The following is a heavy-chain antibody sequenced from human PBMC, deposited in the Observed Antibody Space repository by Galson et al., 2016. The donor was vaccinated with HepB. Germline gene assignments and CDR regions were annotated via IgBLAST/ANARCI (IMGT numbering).Heavy chain of an antibody. CDR1: GFSFSSKA. CDR3: AKDRYYDSTRRSDDAFDI. J-gene: IGHJ3*02. Sequence: SLRLSCAASGFSFSSKAMTWVRQAPGKGLEWVSVISGSGVNTHYADSVKGRFTISRDNSKNTVFLQMNSLRAEDTAVYYCAKDRYYDSTRRSDDAFDIWGQGTMVTVSS. D-gene: IGHD3-22*01. CDR2: ISGSGVNT. V-gene: IGHV3-23*01.